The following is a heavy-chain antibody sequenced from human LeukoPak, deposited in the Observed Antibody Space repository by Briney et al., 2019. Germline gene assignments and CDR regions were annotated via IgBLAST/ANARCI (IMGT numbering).Heavy chain of an antibody. CDR1: GFTFSSYW. CDR2: IKQDGSEK. D-gene: IGHD6-13*01. V-gene: IGHV3-7*01. Sequence: GGSLRLSCAASGFTFSSYWMSWVRQAPGKGLEWVANIKQDGSEKYYVDSVEGRFTISRDNAKNSLYLQMNRLRAEDTAVYYCAREGVESSSWYGGYYFDYWGQGTLVTVSS. CDR3: AREGVESSSWYGGYYFDY. J-gene: IGHJ4*02.